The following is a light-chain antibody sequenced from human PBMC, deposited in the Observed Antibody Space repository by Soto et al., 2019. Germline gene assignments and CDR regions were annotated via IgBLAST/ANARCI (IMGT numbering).Light chain of an antibody. CDR3: AAWDDSLRVV. V-gene: IGLV1-47*01. J-gene: IGLJ2*01. Sequence: QSVLTQPPSASGTPGQRVTISCSGSSSNIGSNYVYWYQQLPGTAPKLLIDRNNQRPSGVPDRFSGSKAGTSASLAISGLRSEDEADYYCAAWDDSLRVVFGGGTKLTVL. CDR2: RNN. CDR1: SSNIGSNY.